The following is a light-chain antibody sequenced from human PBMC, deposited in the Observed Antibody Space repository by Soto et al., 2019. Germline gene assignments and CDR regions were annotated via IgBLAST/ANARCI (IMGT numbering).Light chain of an antibody. CDR3: QVWDSSSDHPYV. J-gene: IGLJ1*01. CDR1: NIGSKS. CDR2: DDS. Sequence: SYELTQPPSVSVAPGQTARITCGGNNIGSKSVHWYQQKPGQAPVLVAYDDSDRPSGIPERFSGSNSGNTATLTISRVEAGDEADYYCQVWDSSSDHPYVFGTGTKLTVL. V-gene: IGLV3-21*02.